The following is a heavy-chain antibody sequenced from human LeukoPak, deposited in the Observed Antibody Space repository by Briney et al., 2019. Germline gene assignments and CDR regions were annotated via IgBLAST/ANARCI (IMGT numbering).Heavy chain of an antibody. J-gene: IGHJ6*02. Sequence: ASVKVSCKASGYTFTSYAITWVRQAPGQGLEWMGWISAYNGNTNYAQKLQGRVTMTTDTSTSTAYMELRSLRSDDTAVYYCARAGYCSSTSCSIKKYYYYGMDVWGQGTTVTVSS. CDR2: ISAYNGNT. D-gene: IGHD2-2*03. CDR1: GYTFTSYA. V-gene: IGHV1-18*01. CDR3: ARAGYCSSTSCSIKKYYYYGMDV.